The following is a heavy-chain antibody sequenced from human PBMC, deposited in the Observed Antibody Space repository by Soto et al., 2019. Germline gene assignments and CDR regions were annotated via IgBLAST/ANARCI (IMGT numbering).Heavy chain of an antibody. V-gene: IGHV3-53*01. CDR1: GFTVSRNY. Sequence: EVQLVESGGGLIQPGGPLRLSCAASGFTVSRNYMSWVRQAPGQGLEWVSVIYSGGSTYYADSVKGRFTISRDNSKNTLYLQMNSLRAEDTAVYYCARDRVESGYPEYFQHWGQGTLVTVSS. D-gene: IGHD3-22*01. CDR2: IYSGGST. CDR3: ARDRVESGYPEYFQH. J-gene: IGHJ1*01.